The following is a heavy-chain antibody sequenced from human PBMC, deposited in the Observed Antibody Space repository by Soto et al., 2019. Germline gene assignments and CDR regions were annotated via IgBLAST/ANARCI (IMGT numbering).Heavy chain of an antibody. D-gene: IGHD6-19*01. CDR3: ASWLKEAGIGGNNYY. V-gene: IGHV1-69*12. CDR2: IMPIFGRA. Sequence: QVQLVQSGAEVKKPGSSVKVSCKASGGTFSNYAFSWVRQAPGQGLEWLGGIMPIFGRADYAQKFRDRVTITADESTNTAHMELSSLRSEDTAVYYCASWLKEAGIGGNNYY. CDR1: GGTFSNYA. J-gene: IGHJ6*01.